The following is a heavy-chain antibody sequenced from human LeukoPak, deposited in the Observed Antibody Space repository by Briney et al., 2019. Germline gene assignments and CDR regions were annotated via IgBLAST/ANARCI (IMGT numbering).Heavy chain of an antibody. CDR2: FSGSGGST. J-gene: IGHJ3*02. Sequence: QPGGSLRLSCAASRFTFKNYAMSWVRQAPGKGLEWVSSFSGSGGSTYYADSVKGRLTISRDNSKNTLYLQMNGLRAEDTAVYYCAKDLNMWFGRDDAFDIWGQGTMVTVSS. CDR3: AKDLNMWFGRDDAFDI. V-gene: IGHV3-23*01. D-gene: IGHD3-10*01. CDR1: RFTFKNYA.